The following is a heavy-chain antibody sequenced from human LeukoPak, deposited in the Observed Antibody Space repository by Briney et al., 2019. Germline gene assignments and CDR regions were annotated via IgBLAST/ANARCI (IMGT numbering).Heavy chain of an antibody. V-gene: IGHV4-59*01. CDR2: IYYGGST. Sequence: SETLSLTCTVSGRSIIGYYWSSSRQPPGKGLECIGYIYYGGSTKYNPSLKSRVTMSVDTSRNPFYLKLSSVTAADTAVYYCARGGLENGYHSNDGFDIWGKGTMVTVSS. D-gene: IGHD3-22*01. CDR1: GRSIIGYY. J-gene: IGHJ3*02. CDR3: ARGGLENGYHSNDGFDI.